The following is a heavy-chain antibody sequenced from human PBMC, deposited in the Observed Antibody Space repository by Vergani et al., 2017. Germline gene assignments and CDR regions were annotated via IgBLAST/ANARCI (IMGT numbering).Heavy chain of an antibody. CDR1: GGSISSGGYS. CDR3: ARGDMTTGFNWFDP. CDR2: IYHSGST. J-gene: IGHJ5*02. V-gene: IGHV4-30-2*01. D-gene: IGHD4-17*01. Sequence: QLQLQESGSGLVKPSQTLSLTCAVSGGSISSGGYSWSWIWQPPGKGLEWIGYIYHSGSTYYNPSLKSRVTISVDRSKNQFSLKLSSVTAADTAVYYCARGDMTTGFNWFDPWGQGTLVTVSS.